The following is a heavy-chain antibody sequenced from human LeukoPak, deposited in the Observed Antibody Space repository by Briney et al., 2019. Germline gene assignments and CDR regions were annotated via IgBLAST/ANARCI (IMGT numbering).Heavy chain of an antibody. CDR1: GYTFTSYD. Sequence: GASVKVSCKASGYTFTSYDINWVRQATGQGLEWMGWMNPNSGNTGYAQKFQGRVTITRNTSISTAYMELSSLRSEDTAVYYCARGRVGAKQSYWFDPWGQGTLVTVSS. J-gene: IGHJ5*02. V-gene: IGHV1-8*03. CDR2: MNPNSGNT. CDR3: ARGRVGAKQSYWFDP. D-gene: IGHD1-26*01.